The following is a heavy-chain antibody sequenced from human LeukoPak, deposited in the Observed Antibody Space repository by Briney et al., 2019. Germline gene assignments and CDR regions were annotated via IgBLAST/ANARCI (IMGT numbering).Heavy chain of an antibody. V-gene: IGHV3-23*01. CDR1: GFTFSNNA. CDR3: ANGPRPFDC. J-gene: IGHJ4*02. CDR2: ISASGGGT. Sequence: PGGSLRLSCAASGFTFSNNAMSWVRQAAGRGLEWVSAISASGGGTYCADSVKGRFTISRDNASNTLDLQMNSQRADDTAVYYCANGPRPFDCWGQGTLVTVSS.